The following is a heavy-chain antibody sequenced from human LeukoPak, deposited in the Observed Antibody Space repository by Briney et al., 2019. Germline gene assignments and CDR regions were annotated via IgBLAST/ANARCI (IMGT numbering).Heavy chain of an antibody. CDR2: IYHSGST. J-gene: IGHJ4*02. D-gene: IGHD6-13*01. V-gene: IGHV4-4*02. Sequence: KPSETLSLTCAVSGGSISSSNWWSWVRQPPGKGLEWIGEIYHSGSTNYNPSLKSRATISVDKSKNQFSLKLSSVTAADTAVYYCARVEFIAAAVTYDYWGQGTLVTVSS. CDR3: ARVEFIAAAVTYDY. CDR1: GGSISSSNW.